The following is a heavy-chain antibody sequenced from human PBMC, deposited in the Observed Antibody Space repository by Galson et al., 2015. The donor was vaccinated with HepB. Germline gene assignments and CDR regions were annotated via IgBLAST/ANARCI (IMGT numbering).Heavy chain of an antibody. CDR1: GFTFSSYS. Sequence: SLRLSCAASGFTFSSYSMNWVRQAPGKGLEWVSYISSGSSSIYYADSVKGRFTISRDNAKNSLYLQMNSLRAEDTAVYYCARDLHDYSNSVGYYYYGMDVWGQGTTVTVSS. CDR2: ISSGSSSI. CDR3: ARDLHDYSNSVGYYYYGMDV. V-gene: IGHV3-48*01. D-gene: IGHD4-11*01. J-gene: IGHJ6*02.